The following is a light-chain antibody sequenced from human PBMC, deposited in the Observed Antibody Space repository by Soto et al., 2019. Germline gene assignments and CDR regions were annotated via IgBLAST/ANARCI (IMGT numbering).Light chain of an antibody. Sequence: EIVLTQSPATLSLSPGERATLSCRASQSVSSYLAWYQQKPGQAPRLLIYDASNRATGIPAGFSGSGSGTDFTLPISSLEPEDFAVYYCQQRSNWTFGQGTKVDIK. CDR1: QSVSSY. CDR3: QQRSNWT. V-gene: IGKV3-11*01. J-gene: IGKJ1*01. CDR2: DAS.